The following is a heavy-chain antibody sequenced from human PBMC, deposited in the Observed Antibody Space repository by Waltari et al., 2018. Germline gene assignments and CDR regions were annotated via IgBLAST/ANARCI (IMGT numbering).Heavy chain of an antibody. CDR1: ACPFISIG. V-gene: IGHV3-21*01. CDR2: ISSSSSYI. CDR3: ASNLIAAAGFVGY. D-gene: IGHD6-13*01. Sequence: EVQLVESGGVLLQLGVSFRLSCTDLACPFISIGMTSFRQTPGKGLEWVSSISSSSSYIYYADSVKGRFTISRDNAKNSLYLQMNSLRAEDTAVYYCASNLIAAAGFVGYWGQGTLVTVSS. J-gene: IGHJ4*02.